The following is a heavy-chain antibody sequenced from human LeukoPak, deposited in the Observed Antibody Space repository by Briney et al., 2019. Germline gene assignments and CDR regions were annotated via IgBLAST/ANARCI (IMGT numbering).Heavy chain of an antibody. Sequence: GGSLRLSCAASGFTFTNAWMYWVRQTPGKGLEWVGRIKSKTDGGTSDYAAPVTGRFTISRDDSKSTLYLEMNSLKTEDTGVYYCSTLWYGAWGQGTLVTVSS. D-gene: IGHD3-10*01. CDR2: IKSKTDGGTS. CDR1: GFTFTNAW. J-gene: IGHJ5*02. V-gene: IGHV3-15*01. CDR3: STLWYGA.